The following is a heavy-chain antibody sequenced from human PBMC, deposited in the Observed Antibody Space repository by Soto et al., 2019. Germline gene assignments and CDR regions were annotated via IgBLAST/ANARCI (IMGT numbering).Heavy chain of an antibody. CDR2: IYSGGST. CDR1: GFTVSSNY. D-gene: IGHD6-6*01. CDR3: ARVEYSSSSDGYYYYMDV. J-gene: IGHJ6*03. V-gene: IGHV3-66*01. Sequence: EVQLVESGGGWVQPGGSLRPSCAASGFTVSSNYMSWVRQAPGRGREWVSVIYSGGSTYYADSVKGRFTISRDNSKNTLYLQMNSLRAEDTAVYYCARVEYSSSSDGYYYYMDVWGKGTTVTVSS.